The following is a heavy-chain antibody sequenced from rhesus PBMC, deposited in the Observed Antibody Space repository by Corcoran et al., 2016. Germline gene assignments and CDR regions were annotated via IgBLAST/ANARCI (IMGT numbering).Heavy chain of an antibody. J-gene: IGHJ4*01. CDR2: IYGSSETT. Sequence: QVQLQESGPGVVKPSETLSLTCAVSGGSISSGYDWSWIRQPPGKGLEWIGYIYGSSETTNYNPSLKNLVTISKDASKNQFSLKLSSVTAADTAVYYCARDQGGSGSYRRFDYWGQGVLVTVSS. D-gene: IGHD1-44*02. V-gene: IGHV4-76*01. CDR1: GGSISSGYD. CDR3: ARDQGGSGSYRRFDY.